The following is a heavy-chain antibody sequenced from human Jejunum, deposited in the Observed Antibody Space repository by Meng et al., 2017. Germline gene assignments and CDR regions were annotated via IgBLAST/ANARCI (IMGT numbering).Heavy chain of an antibody. V-gene: IGHV4-39*01. CDR3: ARSFWNYYYIDY. D-gene: IGHD3-3*01. CDR1: GDPISSSSYY. J-gene: IGHJ4*02. CDR2: MYYSGGT. Sequence: QLQPQESAPGLVKPSETLSLTCTVSGDPISSSSYYWGWIRQPPGKGLEWIGSMYYSGGTYYNPSLKSRVTISVDASKNQFSLKLSSVTAADTAVYYCARSFWNYYYIDYWGQGALVTVSS.